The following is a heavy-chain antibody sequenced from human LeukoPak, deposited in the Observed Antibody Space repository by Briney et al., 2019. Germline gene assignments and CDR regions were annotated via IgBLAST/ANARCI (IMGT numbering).Heavy chain of an antibody. D-gene: IGHD3-22*01. V-gene: IGHV4-30-4*08. Sequence: SETLSLTCTVSGGSISSGDYYWSWIRQPPGKGLEWIGNIYYSGSTYYHPSLKSRVTISVDTSKNQFSLKLSSVTAADTAVYYCARGPDDSSGYYPYWGQGTLVTVSS. CDR2: IYYSGST. CDR3: ARGPDDSSGYYPY. CDR1: GGSISSGDYY. J-gene: IGHJ4*02.